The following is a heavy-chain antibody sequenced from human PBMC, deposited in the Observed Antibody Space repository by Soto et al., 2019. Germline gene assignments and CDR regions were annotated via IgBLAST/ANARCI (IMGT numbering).Heavy chain of an antibody. Sequence: KPGGSLRLSCAASGFTFSSYSMNWVRQAPGKGLEWVSSISSSSSYIHYADSVKGRFTISRDNAKNSLYLQMNSLRAEDTAVYYCARDGKDDFWSGYGVSSHYYYYGMDVWGQGTTVTVSS. D-gene: IGHD3-3*01. CDR2: ISSSSSYI. V-gene: IGHV3-21*01. J-gene: IGHJ6*02. CDR1: GFTFSSYS. CDR3: ARDGKDDFWSGYGVSSHYYYYGMDV.